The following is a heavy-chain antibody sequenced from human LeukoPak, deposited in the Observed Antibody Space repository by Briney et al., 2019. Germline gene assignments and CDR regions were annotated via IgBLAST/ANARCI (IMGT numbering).Heavy chain of an antibody. CDR1: GGSISIYY. CDR3: ARLGSSIWYYFEY. V-gene: IGHV4-59*01. Sequence: SETLSLTCTVSGGSISIYYWSWIRQPPGKGLEWIGYIYYSGSTNYNPSLKSRVTISVDTSKNQFSLKLSSVTAADTAVYYCARLGSSIWYYFEYWGQGTLVTVSS. D-gene: IGHD6-13*01. J-gene: IGHJ4*02. CDR2: IYYSGST.